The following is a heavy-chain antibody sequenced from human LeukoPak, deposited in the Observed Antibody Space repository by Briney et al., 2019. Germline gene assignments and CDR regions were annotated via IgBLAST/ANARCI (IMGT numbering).Heavy chain of an antibody. CDR3: AQGYSSGWYPY. Sequence: GGSLRLSCAVSRFSVSSFGMSWVRQAPGKGLEWISAISDDGETLYYADSVKGRFIISRDNSKNTLYLQLSSLRAEDTAVYYCAQGYSSGWYPYWGQGSLVSVSS. D-gene: IGHD6-19*01. CDR1: RFSVSSFG. J-gene: IGHJ4*02. CDR2: ISDDGETL. V-gene: IGHV3-23*01.